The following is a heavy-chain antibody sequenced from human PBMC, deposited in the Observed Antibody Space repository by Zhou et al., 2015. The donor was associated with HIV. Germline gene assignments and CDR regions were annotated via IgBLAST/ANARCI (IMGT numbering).Heavy chain of an antibody. Sequence: QVQLVQSGAEVKKPGSSVKVSCKASGGTFSNYAISWVRQAPGQGLEWMGGIVPFFGTANYAQKFQGRVTITADKSTSTAYMELSSLRSDDTAAYYCAREGWGSWYFDLWGRGTLVSVSS. J-gene: IGHJ2*01. CDR1: GGTFSNYA. V-gene: IGHV1-69*06. D-gene: IGHD7-27*01. CDR3: AREGWGSWYFDL. CDR2: IVPFFGTA.